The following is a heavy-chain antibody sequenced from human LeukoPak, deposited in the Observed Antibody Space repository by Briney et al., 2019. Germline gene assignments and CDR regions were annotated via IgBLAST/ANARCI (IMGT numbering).Heavy chain of an antibody. CDR3: ARAYGSGSSQYFQD. CDR2: IYRGGST. D-gene: IGHD3-10*01. CDR1: GFTVSSNH. Sequence: HPGGSLRLSCADSGFTVSSNHINWVRQAPGKGLEWVSVIYRGGSTYYADSVKGRFTISRDNSKNTVYLQMKSLRAEDTAVYYCARAYGSGSSQYFQDWGQGTLVTVSS. J-gene: IGHJ1*01. V-gene: IGHV3-53*01.